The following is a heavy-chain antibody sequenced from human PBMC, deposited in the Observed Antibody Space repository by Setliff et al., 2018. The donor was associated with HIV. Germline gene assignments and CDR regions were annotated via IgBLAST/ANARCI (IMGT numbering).Heavy chain of an antibody. V-gene: IGHV3-48*03. CDR1: GFTFINYE. J-gene: IGHJ6*02. D-gene: IGHD1-7*01. Sequence: PGGSLRLSCTASGFTFINYEMNWVRQAPGKGLEWVAYISYSGSAIHYADSVKGRFTISRDNAKNSRYLQMNSLRAEDTAVYYCARGRNRNYVVYGMDVWGQGTTVTVSS. CDR3: ARGRNRNYVVYGMDV. CDR2: ISYSGSAI.